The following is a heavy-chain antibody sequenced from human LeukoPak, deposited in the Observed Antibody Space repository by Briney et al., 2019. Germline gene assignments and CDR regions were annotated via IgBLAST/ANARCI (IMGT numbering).Heavy chain of an antibody. CDR1: GFSLSNYW. CDR3: TSSLGPLTDY. CDR2: ISGDEIWT. Sequence: GGSLRLSCAASGFSLSNYWMHWVRQTPGKGLVWVSRISGDEIWTSYADSVEGRFTISRDNARNTLYLQMNSLRVEDTAVYYCTSSLGPLTDYWGQGTLVTVSS. V-gene: IGHV3-74*01. D-gene: IGHD7-27*01. J-gene: IGHJ4*02.